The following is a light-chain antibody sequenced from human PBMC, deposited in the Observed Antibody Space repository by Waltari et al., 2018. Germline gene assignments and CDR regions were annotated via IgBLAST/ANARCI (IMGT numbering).Light chain of an antibody. J-gene: IGLJ3*02. CDR1: SSNIGDNH. Sequence: QSVLTQPPSVSAAPGQKVTISCSGSSSNIGDNHVSWYQQVPGTAPKLLIYEDKSRPSGIPDRFAGSKSGTSATLAITGLQTGDEADYYCKSWDDSLTSWVFGGGAKLTVL. CDR3: KSWDDSLTSWV. CDR2: EDK. V-gene: IGLV1-51*02.